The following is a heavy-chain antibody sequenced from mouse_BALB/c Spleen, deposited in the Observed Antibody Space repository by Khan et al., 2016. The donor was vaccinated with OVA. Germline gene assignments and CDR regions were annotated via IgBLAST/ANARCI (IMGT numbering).Heavy chain of an antibody. Sequence: EGERGEDGGGLVQPGGSRKLSCAASGFTFSSYGMHWVRQAPEKGLEWVAYISGDSSTIYYADTVKGRFTISRDNPKNTLFLQMTSLMSEDTAMYYCATSYYYGYYFDYWGPGTTLTDSS. CDR1: GFTFSSYG. J-gene: IGHJ2*01. D-gene: IGHD1-1*01. CDR3: ATSYYYGYYFDY. CDR2: ISGDSSTI. V-gene: IGHV5-17*02.